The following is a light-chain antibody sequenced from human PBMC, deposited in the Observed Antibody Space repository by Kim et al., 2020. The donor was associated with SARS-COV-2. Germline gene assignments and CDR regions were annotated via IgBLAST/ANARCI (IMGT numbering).Light chain of an antibody. Sequence: PGQSGTIAWTGTSSDVGGYNYGSWYQKNPGKAPKRMIYDVSERPSGVPDRFSGSKTGNTASLTVSGLQAEDEADYYCCSYAGNYVIFGEGTQLTVL. CDR2: DVS. CDR1: SSDVGGYNY. V-gene: IGLV2-11*02. J-gene: IGLJ2*01. CDR3: CSYAGNYVI.